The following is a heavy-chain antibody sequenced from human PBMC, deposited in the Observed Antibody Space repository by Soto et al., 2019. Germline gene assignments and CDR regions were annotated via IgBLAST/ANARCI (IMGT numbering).Heavy chain of an antibody. CDR1: GYSFTSYW. V-gene: IGHV5-51*01. J-gene: IGHJ5*02. CDR2: IYPGDSDT. CDR3: ARPVSGSIAVAGTHNDNWFDP. Sequence: GESLKISCKGSGYSFTSYWIGWVRQMPGKGLEWMGIIYPGDSDTRYSPSFQGQVTISADKSISTAYLQWSSLKASDTAMYYCARPVSGSIAVAGTHNDNWFDPWGQGTLVTVSS. D-gene: IGHD6-19*01.